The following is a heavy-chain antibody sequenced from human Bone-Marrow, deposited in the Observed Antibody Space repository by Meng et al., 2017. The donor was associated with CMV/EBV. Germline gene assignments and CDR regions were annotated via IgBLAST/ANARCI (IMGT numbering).Heavy chain of an antibody. CDR1: GYSISSSYY. J-gene: IGHJ4*02. D-gene: IGHD2-21*01. CDR3: ARDFLLPIAILDY. CDR2: IYYSGST. V-gene: IGHV4-38-2*02. Sequence: SETLSLTCTVSGYSISSSYYWGWIRQPPGKGLEWIGSIYYSGSTYYNPSLKSRVTISLDTSKNKFSLKVTSVTAADTAVYYCARDFLLPIAILDYLGQGTLVTASS.